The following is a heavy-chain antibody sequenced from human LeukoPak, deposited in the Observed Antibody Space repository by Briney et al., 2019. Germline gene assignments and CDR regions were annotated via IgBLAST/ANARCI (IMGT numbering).Heavy chain of an antibody. CDR3: TTTYSSGWYGGDYYYGMDV. CDR1: GFTFSNAW. V-gene: IGHV3-15*01. J-gene: IGHJ6*02. Sequence: PGGSLRLSCAASGFTFSNAWMSWVRQAPGKGLEWVGRIKSKTDGGTTDYAAPVKGRFTISRDDSKNTLYLQMNSLKTEDTAVYYCTTTYSSGWYGGDYYYGMDVWGRGTTVTVSS. CDR2: IKSKTDGGTT. D-gene: IGHD6-19*01.